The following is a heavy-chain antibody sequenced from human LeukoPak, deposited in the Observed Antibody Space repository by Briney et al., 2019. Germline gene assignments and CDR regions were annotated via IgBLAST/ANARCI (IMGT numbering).Heavy chain of an antibody. CDR3: ARDLERYYGSGSYLDY. J-gene: IGHJ4*02. Sequence: PGRSLRLSCAASGFTFSSYGMHWLRQAPGKGLEGVAVIWYDGSNKYYADSVKGRFTISRDNSKNTLYLQMNSLRAEDTAVYYCARDLERYYGSGSYLDYWGQGTLVTVSS. V-gene: IGHV3-33*01. CDR1: GFTFSSYG. D-gene: IGHD3-10*01. CDR2: IWYDGSNK.